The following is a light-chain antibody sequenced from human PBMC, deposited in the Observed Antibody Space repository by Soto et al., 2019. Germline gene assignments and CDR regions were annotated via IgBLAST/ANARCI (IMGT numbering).Light chain of an antibody. CDR1: QSVSSSY. CDR2: GAS. CDR3: QQYGSSIT. J-gene: IGKJ3*01. Sequence: EIVLTQSPGTLSLSPGERATLSCRASQSVSSSYLAWYQQKPGQAPRLLIYGASNRATGIPDRFSGSGSGTDFTLSITRLEPEDLAVYYCQQYGSSITFGPGTKVDIK. V-gene: IGKV3-20*01.